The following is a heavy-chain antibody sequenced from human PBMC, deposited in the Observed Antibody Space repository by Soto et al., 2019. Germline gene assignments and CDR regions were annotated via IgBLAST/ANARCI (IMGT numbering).Heavy chain of an antibody. CDR1: GGSISSGGYY. Sequence: SETLSLTCTVPGGSISSGGYYWSWIRQHPGKGLEWIGYIYYSGSTYYNPSLKSRVTISVDTSKNQFSLKLSSVTAADTAVYYCAREMYSSSCDWFDPWGQGTLVTVS. V-gene: IGHV4-31*03. D-gene: IGHD6-13*01. CDR2: IYYSGST. J-gene: IGHJ5*02. CDR3: AREMYSSSCDWFDP.